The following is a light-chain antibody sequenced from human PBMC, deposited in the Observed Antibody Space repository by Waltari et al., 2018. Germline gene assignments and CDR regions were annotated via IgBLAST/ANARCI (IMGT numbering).Light chain of an antibody. CDR2: GAS. Sequence: EIVITQSPATLSVSPGERVTLSCRASQSVSNKLAWYQQEPGQPPRLLIYGASTRATGIPARFSGSGSGTEFTLTINSLQSEDFAVYYCQQYNDWPPTYTFGQGTKLEIK. J-gene: IGKJ2*01. CDR1: QSVSNK. CDR3: QQYNDWPPTYT. V-gene: IGKV3-15*01.